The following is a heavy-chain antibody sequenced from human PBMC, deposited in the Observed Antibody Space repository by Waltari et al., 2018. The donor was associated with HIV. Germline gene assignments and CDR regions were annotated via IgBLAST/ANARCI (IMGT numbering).Heavy chain of an antibody. J-gene: IGHJ4*02. CDR3: ARGAPFLEWLLPQGYYFDY. CDR1: GGSISSSSYY. V-gene: IGHV4-39*07. Sequence: QLQLQESGPGLVKPSETLSLTCTVSGGSISSSSYYWGWIRQPPGKGLEWIGSIYYSGSTYYNPSLKSRVTISVDTSKNQFSLKLSSVTAADTAVYYCARGAPFLEWLLPQGYYFDYWGQGTLVTVSS. CDR2: IYYSGST. D-gene: IGHD3-3*01.